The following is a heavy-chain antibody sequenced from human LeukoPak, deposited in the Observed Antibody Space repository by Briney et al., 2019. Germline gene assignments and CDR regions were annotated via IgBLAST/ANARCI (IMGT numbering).Heavy chain of an antibody. CDR2: IYYSGST. CDR3: ARAPYYTFGGVIVNNGGFDY. Sequence: SETLSLTCTVSGGSVFSSNYYWAWIRQPPGTGLEWIGSIYYSGSTYYNPSLKSRVTISVDTSKNQFSLKLSSVTAADTAVYYCARAPYYTFGGVIVNNGGFDYWGQGTLVTVSS. D-gene: IGHD3-16*02. J-gene: IGHJ4*02. CDR1: GGSVFSSNYY. V-gene: IGHV4-39*01.